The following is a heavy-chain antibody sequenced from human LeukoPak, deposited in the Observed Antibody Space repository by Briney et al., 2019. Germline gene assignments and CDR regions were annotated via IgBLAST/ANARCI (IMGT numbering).Heavy chain of an antibody. CDR1: GGSISSYY. J-gene: IGHJ4*02. D-gene: IGHD6-19*01. Sequence: SETLSLTCTVSGGSISSYYWSWIRQPPGKGLEWIGYIYYSGSTNYNPSLKSRVTISVDTSKNQFSLKLSSVTAADTAVYYCARGVRSSGYFGDWGQGTLVTVSS. CDR3: ARGVRSSGYFGD. V-gene: IGHV4-59*01. CDR2: IYYSGST.